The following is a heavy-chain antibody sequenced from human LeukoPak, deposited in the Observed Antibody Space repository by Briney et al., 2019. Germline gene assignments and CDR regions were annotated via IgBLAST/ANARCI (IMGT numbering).Heavy chain of an antibody. J-gene: IGHJ4*02. D-gene: IGHD3-3*01. Sequence: PGGSLRLSCAASGFTFSSYAMSWVRQAPGKGLEWVSAISGSGGSTYYADSVKGRFTISRDNSKNTLYLQMNSLRAEDTAVYYCAKEILDFWSGYYTYYFDYWGQGTLVTVSS. CDR2: ISGSGGST. CDR3: AKEILDFWSGYYTYYFDY. V-gene: IGHV3-23*01. CDR1: GFTFSSYA.